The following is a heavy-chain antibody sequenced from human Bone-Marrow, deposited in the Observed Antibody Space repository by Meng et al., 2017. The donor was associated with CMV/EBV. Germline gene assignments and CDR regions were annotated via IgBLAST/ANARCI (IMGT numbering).Heavy chain of an antibody. V-gene: IGHV3-21*04. Sequence: GESLKISCEVSGFTFNTSTMNWFRQAPGKGLEWVSSISSSGSFRHYADSVRGRFTISRDNSKNTLYLQLNSLRAEDTAVYYCAKAFSSSWYREYYDYWGQGTLVTISS. D-gene: IGHD6-13*01. CDR3: AKAFSSSWYREYYDY. J-gene: IGHJ4*02. CDR2: ISSSGSFR. CDR1: GFTFNTST.